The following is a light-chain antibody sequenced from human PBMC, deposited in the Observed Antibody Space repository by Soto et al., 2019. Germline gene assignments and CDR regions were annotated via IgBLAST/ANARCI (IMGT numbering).Light chain of an antibody. CDR3: SSYTSSSTLYV. CDR1: SSDGGGYNY. V-gene: IGLV2-14*03. CDR2: DVG. Sequence: QSALTQPASVSGSPGQSITISCTGTSSDGGGYNYVSWYQHHPGKAPKLMIYDVGNRPSGVSNRFSGSKSGNTASLTISGLQAEDEADYYCSSYTSSSTLYVFGTGTKVTVL. J-gene: IGLJ1*01.